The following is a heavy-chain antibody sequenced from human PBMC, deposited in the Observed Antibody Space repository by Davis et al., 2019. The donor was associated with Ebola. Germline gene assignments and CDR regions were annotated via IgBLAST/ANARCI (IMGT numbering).Heavy chain of an antibody. J-gene: IGHJ6*02. V-gene: IGHV4-4*07. CDR3: ARNMSSFWNGHLQMTSYYYGMDV. Sequence: PSETLSLTCTVSGGSISNNYWSWIRQPAGKGLEWIGHIYSAGSTNYNPSLKSRVTISIDTSKNQVSLRLTSVTAADTAVYYCARNMSSFWNGHLQMTSYYYGMDVWGQGTTVTVSS. CDR1: GGSISNNY. CDR2: IYSAGST. D-gene: IGHD3-3*01.